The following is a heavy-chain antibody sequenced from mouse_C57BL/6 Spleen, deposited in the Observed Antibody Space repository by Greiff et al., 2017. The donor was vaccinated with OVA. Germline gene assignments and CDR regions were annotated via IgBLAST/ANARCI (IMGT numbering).Heavy chain of an antibody. CDR2: INYDGSST. V-gene: IGHV5-16*01. CDR1: GFTFSDYY. Sequence: DVQLVESEGGLVQPGSSMKLSCTASGFTFSDYYMAWVRQVPEKGLEWVANINYDGSSTYYLDSLKSRFIISRDNAKNILYLQMSSLKSEDTATYYCARGGGYYYAMDYWGQGTSVTVSS. CDR3: ARGGGYYYAMDY. J-gene: IGHJ4*01.